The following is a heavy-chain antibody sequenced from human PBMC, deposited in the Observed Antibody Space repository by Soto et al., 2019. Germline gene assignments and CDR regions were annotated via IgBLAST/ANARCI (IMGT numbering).Heavy chain of an antibody. CDR1: GFTFSSYA. CDR2: ISSNGGST. CDR3: VKGWELLRLLDY. J-gene: IGHJ4*02. D-gene: IGHD1-26*01. Sequence: GSLRLSCSASGFTFSSYAMHWVRQAPGEGLEYVSGISSNGGSTYYADSVKGRFTISRDNSKNTLYLQMSSLRAEDTAVYYCVKGWELLRLLDYWGQGTLVTVSS. V-gene: IGHV3-64D*06.